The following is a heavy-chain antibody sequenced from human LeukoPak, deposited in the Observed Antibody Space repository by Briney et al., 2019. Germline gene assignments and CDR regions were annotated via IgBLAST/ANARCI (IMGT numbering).Heavy chain of an antibody. V-gene: IGHV3-21*04. CDR2: ISSSSSYI. J-gene: IGHJ4*02. CDR3: ARDTSSWHRADY. Sequence: KPGGSLRLSCAASGFTFSNYNMNWVRQAPGKGLEWVSSISSSSSYIYYADSVKGRFTISRDNTKNTIYLQMNSLRSEDTAVYYCARDTSSWHRADYWGQGTLVTVSS. D-gene: IGHD2-2*01. CDR1: GFTFSNYN.